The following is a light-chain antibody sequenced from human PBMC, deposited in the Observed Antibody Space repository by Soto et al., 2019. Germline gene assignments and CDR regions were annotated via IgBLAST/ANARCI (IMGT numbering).Light chain of an antibody. J-gene: IGKJ2*03. CDR3: QQRTNWPPGYS. V-gene: IGKV3-11*01. Sequence: EIVLTQSPVTLYLSPGERATLSCRASQSVSTYLAWYQQKPGQAPRLLIYDASNRATGIPARFSGSGSGTDFTLNITSLEPEDFAVYYCQQRTNWPPGYSFGQGTKLEIK. CDR1: QSVSTY. CDR2: DAS.